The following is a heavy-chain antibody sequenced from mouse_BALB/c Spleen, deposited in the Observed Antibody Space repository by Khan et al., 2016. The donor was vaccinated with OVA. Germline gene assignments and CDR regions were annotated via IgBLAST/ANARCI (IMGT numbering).Heavy chain of an antibody. CDR2: INTNTGEP. CDR3: ARGDYMYGSWFAY. J-gene: IGHJ3*01. V-gene: IGHV9-3*02. CDR1: GYTFTNYG. Sequence: QVQLKESGPELKKPGETVKISCKASGYTFTNYGMNWVKQAPGKGLKWMGWINTNTGEPTFAEDFKERFAFSLETSASTAYLQINSLKNEDTATYFCARGDYMYGSWFAYWGQGTLVTVSA. D-gene: IGHD2-14*01.